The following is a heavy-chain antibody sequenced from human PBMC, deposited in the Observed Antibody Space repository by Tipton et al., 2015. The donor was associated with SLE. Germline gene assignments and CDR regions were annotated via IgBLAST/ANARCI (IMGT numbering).Heavy chain of an antibody. CDR3: ARDQITMMGYYYGMDV. V-gene: IGHV1-18*01. CDR1: GYTFTSYG. D-gene: IGHD3-22*01. CDR2: ISAYNGNT. Sequence: QSGPEVKKPGASVKVSCKASGYTFTSYGISWVRQAPGQGLEWMGWISAYNGNTNYAQKLQSRVTMTTDTSTSTAYMELRSLRSDDTAVYYCARDQITMMGYYYGMDVWGQGTTVTVSS. J-gene: IGHJ6*02.